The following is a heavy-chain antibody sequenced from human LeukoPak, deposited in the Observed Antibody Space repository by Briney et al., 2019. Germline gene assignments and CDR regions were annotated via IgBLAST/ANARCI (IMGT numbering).Heavy chain of an antibody. J-gene: IGHJ6*02. CDR1: GRPISSGDYY. CDR3: ARDRIQLWLRYYYYYGMDV. D-gene: IGHD5-18*01. Sequence: PAETLSLTCTVSGRPISSGDYYWSRIRQPPGKGLEWIGYIYYSGSTYYHPSLKSRVTISVDTSKNQFSLKLSSVTAADTAVYYCARDRIQLWLRYYYYYGMDVWGQGTMVTVSS. V-gene: IGHV4-30-4*01. CDR2: IYYSGST.